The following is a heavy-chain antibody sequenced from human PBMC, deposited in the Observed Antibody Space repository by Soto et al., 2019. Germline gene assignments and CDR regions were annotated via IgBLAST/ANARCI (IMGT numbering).Heavy chain of an antibody. CDR3: ARVCSSTSCYWDIDAFDI. D-gene: IGHD2-2*01. CDR2: IIPIFGTA. V-gene: IGHV1-69*06. J-gene: IGHJ3*02. Sequence: SSVKVSCKASGGTLSSYAISWLRQAPGQGLEWMGGIIPIFGTANYAQKFQGRVTITADKSTSTAYMELSSLRSEDTAVYYCARVCSSTSCYWDIDAFDIWGQGTMVTVSS. CDR1: GGTLSSYA.